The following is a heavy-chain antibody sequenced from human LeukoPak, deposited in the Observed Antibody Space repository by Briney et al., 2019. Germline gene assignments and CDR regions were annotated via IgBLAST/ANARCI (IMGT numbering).Heavy chain of an antibody. J-gene: IGHJ3*01. CDR2: IYYSGST. V-gene: IGHV4-59*04. CDR3: ARSIAVAGMSAFDV. Sequence: SETLSLTCTVSGGSITNYYWSWIRQPPGKGLEWIGYIYYSGSTYYNPSLKSRVTMSVDTSKNQFSLILSSVTAVDTAVYYCARSIAVAGMSAFDVWGQGTMVTVSS. CDR1: GGSITNYY. D-gene: IGHD6-19*01.